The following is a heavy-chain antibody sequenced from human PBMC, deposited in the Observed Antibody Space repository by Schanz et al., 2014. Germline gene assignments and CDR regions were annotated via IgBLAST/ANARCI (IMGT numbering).Heavy chain of an antibody. CDR2: IIPILGIA. CDR1: GGTFSSYA. D-gene: IGHD3-22*01. J-gene: IGHJ4*02. Sequence: QVQLVQSGAEVKKPGSPVKVSCKSSGGTFSSYAISWVRQAPGQGLEWMGRIIPILGIATYAQKFQGRLTITADKSTSTAYMELSSLRSEDTAMYYCARDYYDSSGYYYCDYWGQGTLVNVSS. CDR3: ARDYYDSSGYYYCDY. V-gene: IGHV1-69*04.